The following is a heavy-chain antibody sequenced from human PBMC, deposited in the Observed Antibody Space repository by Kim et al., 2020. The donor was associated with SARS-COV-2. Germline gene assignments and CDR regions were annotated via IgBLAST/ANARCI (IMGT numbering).Heavy chain of an antibody. CDR3: VKGTGFKLPSDSNYNLDV. V-gene: IGHV3-23*03. D-gene: IGHD3-3*01. CDR1: GFTFWGYT. Sequence: GGSLRLSCAASGFTFWGYTMNWVRQAPGKGLEWVSLFYGGADATRYADSVKGRFTISRDNSKSTLYLQMTTLRVEDTAVYYCVKGTGFKLPSDSNYNLDVWGQGTTVTVSS. CDR2: FYGGADAT. J-gene: IGHJ6*02.